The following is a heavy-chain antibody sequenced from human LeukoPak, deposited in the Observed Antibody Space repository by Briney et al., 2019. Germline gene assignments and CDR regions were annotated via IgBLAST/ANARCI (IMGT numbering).Heavy chain of an antibody. Sequence: GRSLRLSCAASGFTFKSYAMHCVRQAPGKGLEWVALISYDGSNKYYIDSVKGRFTISRDNSKTTLYLQMNSLRAEDTAVYYCARDIAAVGYSGYFDYWGQGTLVTVSS. D-gene: IGHD6-13*01. V-gene: IGHV3-30-3*01. CDR3: ARDIAAVGYSGYFDY. J-gene: IGHJ4*02. CDR2: ISYDGSNK. CDR1: GFTFKSYA.